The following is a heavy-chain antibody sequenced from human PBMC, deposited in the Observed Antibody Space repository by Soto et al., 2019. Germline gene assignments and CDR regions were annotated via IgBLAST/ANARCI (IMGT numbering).Heavy chain of an antibody. V-gene: IGHV3-30*18. CDR2: ISYDGSNK. Sequence: PGGSLRLSCAASGFTFSSYGMHWVRQAPGKGLEWVAVISYDGSNKYYADSVKGRFTISRDNSKNTLYLQMNSLRAEDTAVYYCAKQNNYDFWSGYYTSISYYYGMDVWGQGTTVTVSS. CDR3: AKQNNYDFWSGYYTSISYYYGMDV. J-gene: IGHJ6*02. D-gene: IGHD3-3*01. CDR1: GFTFSSYG.